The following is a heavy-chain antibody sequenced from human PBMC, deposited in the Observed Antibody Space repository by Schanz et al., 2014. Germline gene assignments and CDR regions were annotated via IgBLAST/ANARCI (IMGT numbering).Heavy chain of an antibody. Sequence: QVQLQESGPGLVKPSETLSLTCTVSGGSISSSSYFWHWIRQPPGKGLEWIGYIHYSGNTNYNPSLKSRVTISLDTSKNQFSLKVNSVTAADTAAYYCAREYSSFDYWGQGTLVTVSS. V-gene: IGHV4-61*01. CDR3: AREYSSFDY. D-gene: IGHD6-19*01. CDR2: IHYSGNT. J-gene: IGHJ4*02. CDR1: GGSISSSSYF.